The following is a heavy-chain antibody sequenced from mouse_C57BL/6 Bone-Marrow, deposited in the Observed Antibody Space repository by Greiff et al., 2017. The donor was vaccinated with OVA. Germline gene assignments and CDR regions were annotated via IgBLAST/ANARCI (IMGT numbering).Heavy chain of an antibody. CDR2: IHPNSGST. CDR3: AREGYVPFAY. D-gene: IGHD3-1*01. J-gene: IGHJ3*01. V-gene: IGHV1-64*01. Sequence: VQLQESGAELVKPGASVKMSCKASGYTFTSYWMHWVKQRPGQGLEWIGMIHPNSGSTNYNEKFKSKATLTVDKSSSTAYMQLSSLTSEDSAVYYCAREGYVPFAYWGQGTLVTVSA. CDR1: GYTFTSYW.